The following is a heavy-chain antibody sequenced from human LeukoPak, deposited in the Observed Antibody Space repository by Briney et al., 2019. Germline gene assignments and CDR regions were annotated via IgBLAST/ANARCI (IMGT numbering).Heavy chain of an antibody. Sequence: ASVKVSCKASGYTFTGYYIHWVRQAPGQGLEWMGWIYPYSGDTNYAQNFQGRVTMTRDTSISTAYMELSSLKSDDTAVYYCAKDMNRGSSLDIWGQGTMLTVSS. CDR2: IYPYSGDT. J-gene: IGHJ3*02. CDR1: GYTFTGYY. V-gene: IGHV1-2*02. D-gene: IGHD6-6*01. CDR3: AKDMNRGSSLDI.